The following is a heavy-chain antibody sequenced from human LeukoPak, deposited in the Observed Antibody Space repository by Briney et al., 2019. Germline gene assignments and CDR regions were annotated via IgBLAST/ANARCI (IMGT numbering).Heavy chain of an antibody. Sequence: PGGSLRLSCAASGFTFSSYSMNWVRQAPGKGLEWVSSISSSSSYIYYADSVKGRFTISRDNAKNSLYLQMNSLRAEDTAVYYCAKAMTAAGSLFDYWGQGTLVTVSS. V-gene: IGHV3-21*01. D-gene: IGHD6-13*01. J-gene: IGHJ4*02. CDR2: ISSSSSYI. CDR1: GFTFSSYS. CDR3: AKAMTAAGSLFDY.